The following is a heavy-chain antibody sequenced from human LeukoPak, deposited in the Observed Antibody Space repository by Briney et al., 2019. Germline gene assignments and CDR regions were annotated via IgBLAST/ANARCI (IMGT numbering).Heavy chain of an antibody. D-gene: IGHD2-2*01. J-gene: IGHJ4*02. CDR1: GYTFTSYA. Sequence: ASVKVSCKASGYTFTSYAMHWVRQAPGQRLGWMGGINAGNGNTKYSQKFQGRVTITRDTSASTAYMELSSLRSEDTAVYYCARGYCSSTSCYLPNDYWGQGTLVTVSS. V-gene: IGHV1-3*01. CDR3: ARGYCSSTSCYLPNDY. CDR2: INAGNGNT.